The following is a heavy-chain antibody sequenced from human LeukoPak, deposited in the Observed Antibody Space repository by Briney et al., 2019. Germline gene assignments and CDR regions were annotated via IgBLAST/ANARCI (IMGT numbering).Heavy chain of an antibody. Sequence: ASVKVSCKASGYTFTGYYMHWVRQAPGQGLEWMGWINPNSGGTNYAQKFQGRVTMTRDTSISTAYMELSRLRSDDTAVYYCARRRDLAYCGGDCSWAFDYWGQGTLVTVSS. CDR3: ARRRDLAYCGGDCSWAFDY. CDR2: INPNSGGT. V-gene: IGHV1-2*02. D-gene: IGHD2-21*02. CDR1: GYTFTGYY. J-gene: IGHJ4*02.